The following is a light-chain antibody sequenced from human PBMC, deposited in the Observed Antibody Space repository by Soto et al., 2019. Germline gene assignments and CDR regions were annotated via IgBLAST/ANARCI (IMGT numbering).Light chain of an antibody. V-gene: IGLV1-40*01. J-gene: IGLJ2*01. CDR2: DND. Sequence: QSVLTQPPSVSGSPGQWIIISCTGSSSNIGAGFDVHWYQHLPGTAPKLLVYDNDNRPSGLPARFSDSRSGTSASLAITSLQADDEADYYCQSYDNSLSGVVFGGGTKVTVL. CDR1: SSNIGAGFD. CDR3: QSYDNSLSGVV.